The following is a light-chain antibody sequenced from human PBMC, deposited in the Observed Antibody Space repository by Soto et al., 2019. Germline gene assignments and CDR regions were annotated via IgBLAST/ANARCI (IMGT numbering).Light chain of an antibody. Sequence: DIQMTHSPYILSASVGDRVTITFRSSQTSSSWLALYQQKPGKAPKLLIYKASTLKSGVPSRFSGSGSGTEFTLTISSLQPDDFATYCCQHYKSYSEAFGQGTKVDI. CDR2: KAS. CDR3: QHYKSYSEA. CDR1: QTSSSW. J-gene: IGKJ1*01. V-gene: IGKV1-5*03.